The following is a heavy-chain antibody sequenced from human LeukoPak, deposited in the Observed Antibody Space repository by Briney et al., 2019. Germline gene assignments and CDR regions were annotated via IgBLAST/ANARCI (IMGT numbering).Heavy chain of an antibody. J-gene: IGHJ3*02. CDR1: GGSISSGGYY. D-gene: IGHD3-3*01. Sequence: SQTLSLTCTVSGGSISSGGYYWSWIRQPPGKGLEWIGYIYHSGSTYYNPSLKSRVTISVDRSKNQFSLKLSSVTAADTAVYYCARGDYDFWSGPPTTHSDAFDIWGQGTMVTVSS. V-gene: IGHV4-30-2*01. CDR2: IYHSGST. CDR3: ARGDYDFWSGPPTTHSDAFDI.